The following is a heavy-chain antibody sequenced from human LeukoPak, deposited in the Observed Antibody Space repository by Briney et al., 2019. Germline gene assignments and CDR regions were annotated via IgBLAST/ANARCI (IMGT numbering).Heavy chain of an antibody. V-gene: IGHV3-21*01. CDR3: ARDGAYGDYDYIDY. J-gene: IGHJ4*02. CDR2: ISSSSSYI. CDR1: GFTFSSYS. D-gene: IGHD4-17*01. Sequence: PGGSLRLSCAASGFTFSSYSMNWVRQAPGKGLEWVSSISSSSSYIYYADSVKGRFTISRDNAKNSLYLQMNSLRAEDTAVYYCARDGAYGDYDYIDYWGQGTLVTVSS.